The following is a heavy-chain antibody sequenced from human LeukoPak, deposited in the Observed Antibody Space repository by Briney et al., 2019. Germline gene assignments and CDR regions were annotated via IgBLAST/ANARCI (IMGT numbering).Heavy chain of an antibody. D-gene: IGHD3-22*01. CDR2: ISYDGSNK. CDR1: GFTFSSYA. CDR3: ARGGHSSGYYYAFDY. Sequence: GGSLRLSCAASGFTFSSYAMHWVRQAPGKGLEWVAVISYDGSNKHYADSVKGRFTISRDNSKNTLYLQMNSLRAEDTAVYYCARGGHSSGYYYAFDYWGQGTLVTVSS. J-gene: IGHJ4*02. V-gene: IGHV3-30*04.